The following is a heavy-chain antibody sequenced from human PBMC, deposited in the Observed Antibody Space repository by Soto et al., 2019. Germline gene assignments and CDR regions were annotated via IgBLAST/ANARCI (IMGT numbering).Heavy chain of an antibody. CDR3: ARVPSP. CDR1: GGSISSGGYS. CDR2: IYHSGSI. V-gene: IGHV4-30-2*01. Sequence: QLQLQESGSGLVKPSQTLSLTCAVSGGSISSGGYSWSWIRQPPGKGLEWIGYIYHSGSIYYNPSPXRXXTISVDRSKNQFSLKRSSVTAADTAVYYCARVPSPWGQGTLVTVSS. J-gene: IGHJ5*02.